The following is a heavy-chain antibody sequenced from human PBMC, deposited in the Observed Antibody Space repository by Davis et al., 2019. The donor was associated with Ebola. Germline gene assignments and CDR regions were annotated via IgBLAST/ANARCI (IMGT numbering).Heavy chain of an antibody. J-gene: IGHJ4*02. CDR1: GFTFSSYA. D-gene: IGHD3-3*01. CDR2: ISGSGRST. CDR3: ARGLAVSYDFWNGYYGY. Sequence: GESLNLPCAASGFTFSSYAMSWVRQAPGKGLEWVSAISGSGRSTYYADSVKRRFTISRDNSKNTLYLQMNSLRAEDAAVYYCARGLAVSYDFWNGYYGYWGQGTLVTVSS. V-gene: IGHV3-23*01.